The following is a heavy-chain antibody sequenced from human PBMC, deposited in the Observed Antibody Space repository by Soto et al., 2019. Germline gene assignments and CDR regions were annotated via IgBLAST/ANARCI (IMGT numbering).Heavy chain of an antibody. J-gene: IGHJ3*02. D-gene: IGHD6-13*01. V-gene: IGHV1-8*01. CDR3: ARRGVAAAGTLTAFDI. CDR2: MNPNSGNT. CDR1: GYTFTSYD. Sequence: ASVKVSCKASGYTFTSYDINWVRQATGQGLEWMGWMNPNSGNTGYAQKFQGRVTMTRNTSISTAYMELSSLRSEDTAVYYCARRGVAAAGTLTAFDIWGQGTMVTVSS.